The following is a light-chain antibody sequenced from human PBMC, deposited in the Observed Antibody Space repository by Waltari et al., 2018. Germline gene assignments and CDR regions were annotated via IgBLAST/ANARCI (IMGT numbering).Light chain of an antibody. V-gene: IGLV3-21*02. J-gene: IGLJ3*02. CDR3: QVWDGGRVV. CDR1: NIERKS. CDR2: DDS. Sequence: SYVLTQPPSESVATGQEATITCGGNNIERKSVHWYQQRPGQAPLLVVYDDSDRASGIPERFSGSKSGDTATLTISRVEAGDEADYSCQVWDGGRVVFGGGTKLTVL.